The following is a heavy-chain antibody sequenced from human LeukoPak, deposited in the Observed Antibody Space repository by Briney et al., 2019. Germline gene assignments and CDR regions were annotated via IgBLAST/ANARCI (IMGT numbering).Heavy chain of an antibody. V-gene: IGHV3-30-3*01. CDR3: ARDYGYSSSWYQVDY. J-gene: IGHJ4*02. CDR2: ISYDGSNK. CDR1: GFTFSSYA. Sequence: PGRSLRLSCAASGFTFSSYAMHWVRQAPGKGLEWVAVISYDGSNKYYADSVKGRFTISRDNPKNTLYLQMNSLRAEDAAVYYCARDYGYSSSWYQVDYWGQGTLVTVSS. D-gene: IGHD6-13*01.